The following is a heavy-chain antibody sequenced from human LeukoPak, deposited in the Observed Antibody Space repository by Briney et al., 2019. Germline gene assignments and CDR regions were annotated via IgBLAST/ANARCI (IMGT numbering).Heavy chain of an antibody. CDR1: GYTFTGYY. CDR2: INPNSGGT. CDR3: ARHLMITSLLDAFDI. Sequence: ASVKVSCKASGYTFTGYYMHWVRQAPGQGLEWMGWINPNSGGTNYAQKFQGRVTMTRDTSISTAYMELSRLRSDDTAVYYCARHLMITSLLDAFDIWGQGTMVTVSS. V-gene: IGHV1-2*02. D-gene: IGHD3-16*01. J-gene: IGHJ3*02.